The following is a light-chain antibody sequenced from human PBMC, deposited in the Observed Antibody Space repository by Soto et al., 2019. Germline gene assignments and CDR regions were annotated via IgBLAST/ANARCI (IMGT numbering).Light chain of an antibody. CDR1: SSNIGSNT. J-gene: IGLJ3*02. V-gene: IGLV1-44*01. Sequence: QSVLTEPPSASGTPGQRVTISCSGSSSNIGSNTVNWYQQLPGTAPTLLIYYNNQRPSGVPDRFSGSKSGTSASLAISGLQSEDEAHYYCAAWDDSLYGWVFGGGTKVTVL. CDR3: AAWDDSLYGWV. CDR2: YNN.